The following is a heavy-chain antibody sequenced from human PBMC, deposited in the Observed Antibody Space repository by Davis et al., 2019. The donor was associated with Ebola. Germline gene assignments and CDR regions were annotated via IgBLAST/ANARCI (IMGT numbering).Heavy chain of an antibody. J-gene: IGHJ4*02. V-gene: IGHV3-74*01. CDR1: GFTFSSYW. CDR2: INSDGSST. D-gene: IGHD6-19*01. Sequence: GESLKISCAASGFTFSSYWMHWVRQAPGKGLVWVSRINSDGSSTSYADSVKGRFTISRDNAKNTLYLQMNSLRAEDTAVYYCARGYSSGWYPNWGKGTLVTVSS. CDR3: ARGYSSGWYPN.